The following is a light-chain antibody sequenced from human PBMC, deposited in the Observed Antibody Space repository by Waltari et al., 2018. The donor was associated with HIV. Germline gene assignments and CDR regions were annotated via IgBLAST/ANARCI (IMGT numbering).Light chain of an antibody. V-gene: IGLV3-21*02. CDR3: QVWDSTTDHFYV. Sequence: SYVLTQPPSVSVAPGQTARITRGGNNIGSNSVHLYQQKPRQPPALAAYDDSDRPSGIPERFSGSNSGNTATLTISRVDAGDEADYYCQVWDSTTDHFYVFGTGTKVTVL. J-gene: IGLJ1*01. CDR2: DDS. CDR1: NIGSNS.